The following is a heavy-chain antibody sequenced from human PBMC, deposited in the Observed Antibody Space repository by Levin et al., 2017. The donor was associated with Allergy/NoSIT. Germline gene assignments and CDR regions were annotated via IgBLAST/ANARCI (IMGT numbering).Heavy chain of an antibody. CDR1: GYSFTNSW. CDR3: AKQGCVTSGCDTVDF. CDR2: INPADLET. Sequence: GESLKISCKGSGYSFTNSWIGWVRQMPGKGLEWMGIINPADLETRYRPSFQGQVTISVDRSISTSYLQWDSLKASDTAMYFCAKQGCVTSGCDTVDFWGQGTLVTVSS. D-gene: IGHD3-10*01. V-gene: IGHV5-51*01. J-gene: IGHJ4*02.